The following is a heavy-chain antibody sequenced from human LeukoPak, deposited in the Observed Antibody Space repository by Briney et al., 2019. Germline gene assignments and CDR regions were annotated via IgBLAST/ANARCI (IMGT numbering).Heavy chain of an antibody. CDR1: GGSISSSSYY. V-gene: IGHV4-39*07. Sequence: SETLSLTCTVSGGSISSSSYYWGWIRQPPGKGLEWIGTIYYSGSTYYSPSLKSRVTISVDTSKNQFSLKLSSVTAADTAVYYCARGLGPNYYYYYYMDVWGKGTTVTVSS. D-gene: IGHD3-9*01. J-gene: IGHJ6*03. CDR3: ARGLGPNYYYYYYMDV. CDR2: IYYSGST.